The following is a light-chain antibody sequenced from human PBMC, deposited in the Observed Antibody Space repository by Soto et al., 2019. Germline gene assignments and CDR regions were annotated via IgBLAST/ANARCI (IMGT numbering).Light chain of an antibody. CDR2: WAS. J-gene: IGKJ3*01. V-gene: IGKV4-1*01. CDR1: QSVLYSSNNKNY. Sequence: DIVMTQSPDSLAVSLGERATINCKSSQSVLYSSNNKNYLAWYQQKPGQPPKLLIYWASTRKSGVPDRFSGSWSGIDFTLTISTLQAEDVAVYYCQQYYSAPPVTFGPGTKVDIK. CDR3: QQYYSAPPVT.